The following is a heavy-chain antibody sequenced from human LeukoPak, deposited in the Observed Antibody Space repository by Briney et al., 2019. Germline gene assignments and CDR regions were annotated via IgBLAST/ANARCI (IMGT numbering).Heavy chain of an antibody. CDR3: AKDDRGNEAPFDY. J-gene: IGHJ4*02. V-gene: IGHV3-23*01. Sequence: PGGSLRLSCAASGFTFSTYAMSWVRQAPGKGLEWLSGISASSSSTFYADSVKGRFTVSRDNSKNSLYLQMNSLRAEDTAVYYCAKDDRGNEAPFDYWGQGTLVTVSS. CDR1: GFTFSTYA. CDR2: ISASSSST.